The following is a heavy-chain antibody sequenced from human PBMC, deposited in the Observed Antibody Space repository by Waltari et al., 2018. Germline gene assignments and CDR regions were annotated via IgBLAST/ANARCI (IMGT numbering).Heavy chain of an antibody. CDR3: ARDVYGDFFDY. D-gene: IGHD4-17*01. V-gene: IGHV3-30*04. Sequence: QVQLVESGGGVVQPGRSLRLSCAVSGLTFRNYAMHWVRQAPGKGLEWVAGVASDGMNKYYADSVKDRFTISRDHSKNTLYLQMSSLRVEDTALYYCARDVYGDFFDYWGQGTLVAVSS. J-gene: IGHJ4*02. CDR2: VASDGMNK. CDR1: GLTFRNYA.